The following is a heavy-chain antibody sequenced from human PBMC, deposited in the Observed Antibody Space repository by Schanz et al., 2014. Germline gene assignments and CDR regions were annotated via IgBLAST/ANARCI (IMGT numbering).Heavy chain of an antibody. D-gene: IGHD3-10*01. CDR1: GGSVNSGVYY. J-gene: IGHJ4*02. Sequence: QVQLQESGPGLVKPSQTLSLTCTVSGGSVNSGVYYWNWIRQHPGKGLEWIGYIYYSGNTYYNPSLRGRVSMSLDTSKNQFSLKFGSVSAADTAVYYCARAKRFGDMDVWGQGTLVTVSS. CDR2: IYYSGNT. V-gene: IGHV4-31*03. CDR3: ARAKRFGDMDV.